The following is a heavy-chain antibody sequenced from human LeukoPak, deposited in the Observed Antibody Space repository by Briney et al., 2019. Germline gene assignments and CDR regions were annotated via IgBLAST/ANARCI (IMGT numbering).Heavy chain of an antibody. J-gene: IGHJ4*02. CDR3: ARDGWVYSGYDYGGGDY. V-gene: IGHV1-46*01. D-gene: IGHD5-12*01. CDR2: INPSGGST. CDR1: GYTFTSYY. Sequence: ASVKVSCKASGYTFTSYYMHWVRQAPGQGLEWMGIINPSGGSTSYAQKFQGRVTMTRDTSTSTVYMELSSLRSEDTAVYYCARDGWVYSGYDYGGGDYWGQGTLVTVSS.